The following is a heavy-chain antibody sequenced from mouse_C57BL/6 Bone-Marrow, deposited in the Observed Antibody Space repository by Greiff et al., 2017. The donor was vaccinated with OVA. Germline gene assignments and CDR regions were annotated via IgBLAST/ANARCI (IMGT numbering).Heavy chain of an antibody. V-gene: IGHV1-76*01. CDR2: IYPGSGNT. CDR3: ARGRVLRWYFDV. Sequence: VQLQQSGAELVRPGASVKLSCKASGYTFTDYYINWVKQRPGQGLEWIARIYPGSGNTYYNEKFKGKATLTAEKSSSTAYMQLSSLTSEDSAVYFCARGRVLRWYFDVWGTGTTVTVSS. D-gene: IGHD1-1*01. J-gene: IGHJ1*03. CDR1: GYTFTDYY.